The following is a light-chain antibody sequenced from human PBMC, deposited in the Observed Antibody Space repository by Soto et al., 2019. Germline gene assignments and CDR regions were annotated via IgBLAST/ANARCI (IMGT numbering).Light chain of an antibody. CDR2: KAS. Sequence: DIPMTQSPSTLSASVGDRVTITCRASQSISSWLAWYRQKPGKAPKLLIYKASSLERGVPSRCSGSGSGTEFHLTISSLQPDDFATYYCQQYNSYSYTFGQGTKLESK. CDR1: QSISSW. V-gene: IGKV1-5*03. J-gene: IGKJ2*01. CDR3: QQYNSYSYT.